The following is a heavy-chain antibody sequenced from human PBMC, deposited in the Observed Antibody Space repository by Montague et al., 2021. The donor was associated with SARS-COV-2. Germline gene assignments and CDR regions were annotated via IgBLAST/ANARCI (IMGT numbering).Heavy chain of an antibody. Sequence: SETLSLTCTVSGASIRSSDHYWGWIRQPSGKGLEWIGSIYYTGSRYYTPSLTSRLTISVDTSRYQFSLELTSVTAADTAIYYCARAGGFDNSGYVGRLRTYYFDYWGQGLLVTVSS. CDR1: GASIRSSDHY. J-gene: IGHJ4*02. V-gene: IGHV4-39*07. CDR3: ARAGGFDNSGYVGRLRTYYFDY. D-gene: IGHD3-22*01. CDR2: IYYTGSR.